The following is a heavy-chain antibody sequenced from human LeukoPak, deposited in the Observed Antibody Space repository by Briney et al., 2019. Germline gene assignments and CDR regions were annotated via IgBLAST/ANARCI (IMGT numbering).Heavy chain of an antibody. CDR2: IWYDGSNK. D-gene: IGHD2-15*01. J-gene: IGHJ5*02. CDR3: ARERCSGGSCYSSNWFDP. V-gene: IGHV3-33*01. Sequence: GSLRLSCAASGFTFSSYGMHWVRQAPGKGLEWVAVIWYDGSNKYYADSVKGRFTISRDNSKNTLYLQMNSLRAEDTAVYYCARERCSGGSCYSSNWFDPWGQGTLVTVSS. CDR1: GFTFSSYG.